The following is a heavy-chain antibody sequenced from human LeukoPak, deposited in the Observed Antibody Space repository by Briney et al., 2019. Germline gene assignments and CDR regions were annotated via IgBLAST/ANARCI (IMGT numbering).Heavy chain of an antibody. CDR2: ISSSSRYI. CDR1: GFTFSSYS. CDR3: ARAPVWFGELLTPTAANFDY. V-gene: IGHV3-21*01. Sequence: GGSLRLSCAASGFTFSSYSMNWVRQAPGKGLEWVSSISSSSRYIYYADSVKGRFTISRDNAKKSLYLQMNSLRAEDTAVYYCARAPVWFGELLTPTAANFDYWGQGTLVTVSS. J-gene: IGHJ4*02. D-gene: IGHD3-10*01.